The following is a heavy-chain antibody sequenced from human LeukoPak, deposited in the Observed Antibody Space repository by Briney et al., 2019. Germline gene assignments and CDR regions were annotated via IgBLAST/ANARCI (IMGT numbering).Heavy chain of an antibody. CDR3: ARQTYYSDSSGYYAFDY. V-gene: IGHV1-18*01. J-gene: IGHJ4*02. CDR1: GYTFTSYG. Sequence: ASVKVSCKASGYTFTSYGISWVRQAPGQGLEWMGWISAYNGNTNYAQKLQGRVTMTTDTSTSTAYMELRSLRSEDTAVYYCARQTYYSDSSGYYAFDYWGQGTLVTVSS. CDR2: ISAYNGNT. D-gene: IGHD3-22*01.